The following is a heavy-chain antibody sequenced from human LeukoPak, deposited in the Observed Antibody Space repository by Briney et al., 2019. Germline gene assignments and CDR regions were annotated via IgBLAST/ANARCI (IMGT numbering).Heavy chain of an antibody. J-gene: IGHJ4*02. D-gene: IGHD1-1*01. CDR1: GFPFSRYT. V-gene: IGHV3-21*01. CDR2: ISNDNAYT. CDR3: VRVGRPAPFRVYYFDY. Sequence: GGSLRLSCAASGFPFSRYTMNWVRQAPGKGLEWVSSISNDNAYTYYADSVKGRFTISRDNAKTSLYLQMSSPRADDTAVYYCVRVGRPAPFRVYYFDYWGQGALVTVSS.